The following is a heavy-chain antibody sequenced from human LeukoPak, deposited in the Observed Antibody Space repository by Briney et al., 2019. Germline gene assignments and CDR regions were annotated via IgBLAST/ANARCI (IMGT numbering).Heavy chain of an antibody. CDR3: ARETSLVGYAGGLGFNY. CDR2: IYDTGYS. V-gene: IGHV4-59*01. J-gene: IGHJ4*02. D-gene: IGHD2-2*01. Sequence: SETLSLTCTVSGGSISGYYWSWIRQPPGKGLEWIGYIYDTGYSNYNPSLKTRVIISVDTSKNQFSLRLTSVTAADSATYYCARETSLVGYAGGLGFNYWGRGTLVTVSS. CDR1: GGSISGYY.